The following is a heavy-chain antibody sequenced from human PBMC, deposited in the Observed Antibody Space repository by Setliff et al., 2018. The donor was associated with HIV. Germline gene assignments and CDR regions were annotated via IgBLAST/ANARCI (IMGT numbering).Heavy chain of an antibody. D-gene: IGHD6-6*01. CDR2: IYYSGTT. CDR3: ASEAWTSYRNSSGYYYYYMDV. J-gene: IGHJ6*03. V-gene: IGHV4-61*01. Sequence: LSLTCTVSGDSVSSASYYWSWIRQPPGKGLEWIGYIYYSGTTKYNPSLKSRVTISVDTSKNQFSLKLSSVTAADTAVYYCASEAWTSYRNSSGYYYYYMDVWGKGTTVTVSS. CDR1: GDSVSSASYY.